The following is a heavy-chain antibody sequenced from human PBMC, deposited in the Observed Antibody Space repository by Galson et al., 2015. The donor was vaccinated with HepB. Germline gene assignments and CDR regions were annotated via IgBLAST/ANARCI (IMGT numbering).Heavy chain of an antibody. D-gene: IGHD6-13*01. CDR3: ARGGQQQVGLFYYYGLDV. CDR1: GYSFTSYY. V-gene: IGHV1-2*02. CDR2: INPNSGGT. J-gene: IGHJ6*02. Sequence: SVKVSCKASGYSFTSYYIHWVRQAPGQGLEWMGWINPNSGGTKYAQKFQGRVTMTRDTSIKTADMELSRLTFDDTAVYYCARGGQQQVGLFYYYGLDVWGQGTTVTVSS.